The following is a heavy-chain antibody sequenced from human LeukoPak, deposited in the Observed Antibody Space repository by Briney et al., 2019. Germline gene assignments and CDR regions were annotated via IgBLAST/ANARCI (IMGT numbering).Heavy chain of an antibody. J-gene: IGHJ1*01. V-gene: IGHV4-39*01. CDR2: IYYNGNT. D-gene: IGHD2-21*02. CDR1: GASISTHTYY. CDR3: ARSYCAGDCYTEYFQH. Sequence: PSETLSLTCTVSGASISTHTYYWGWIRQPPGKGLEWIGSIYYNGNTYYNPSLKSRVTISVDTSNNQFSLKLRSVTAAATAVYYCARSYCAGDCYTEYFQHWGQGTLVTVSS.